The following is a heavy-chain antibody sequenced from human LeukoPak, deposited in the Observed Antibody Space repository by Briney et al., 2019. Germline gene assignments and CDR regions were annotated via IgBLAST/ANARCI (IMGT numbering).Heavy chain of an antibody. CDR3: ARAYSSSWYLDY. D-gene: IGHD6-13*01. Sequence: KTSETLSLTCTVSGGSISSYYWSWIRQPPGKGLEWIGYIYYSGSTNYNPSLKSRVTISVDASKNQFSLKLSSVTAADTAVYYCARAYSSSWYLDYWGQGTLVTVSS. J-gene: IGHJ4*02. CDR1: GGSISSYY. CDR2: IYYSGST. V-gene: IGHV4-59*01.